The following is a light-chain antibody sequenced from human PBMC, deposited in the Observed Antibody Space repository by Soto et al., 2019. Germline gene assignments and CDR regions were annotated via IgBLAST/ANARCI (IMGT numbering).Light chain of an antibody. V-gene: IGKV1-5*03. CDR2: KAS. Sequence: DLQMTQSPSTLSASVGDRVTITCRASQSISSWLAWYQQKPGKAPKLLISKASSLESGVPSRFSGSGSGTEFTLTISSLQPDDFATYYCQQYSDYPWTFGQGTKVEIK. CDR1: QSISSW. CDR3: QQYSDYPWT. J-gene: IGKJ1*01.